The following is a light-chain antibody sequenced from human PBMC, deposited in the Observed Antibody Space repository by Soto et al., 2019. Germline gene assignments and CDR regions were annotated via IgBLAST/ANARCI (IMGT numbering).Light chain of an antibody. Sequence: EIIMTQSPATLSVSPGERVTLSCRASQSVSDNVAWYQQRPGQSPRLLMHSASARAAGLPARFSGSGSGTEFSLSIHSLQSEDFAVYFCQQYNDWPITFGQGTRLEI. V-gene: IGKV3-15*01. J-gene: IGKJ5*01. CDR2: SAS. CDR1: QSVSDN. CDR3: QQYNDWPIT.